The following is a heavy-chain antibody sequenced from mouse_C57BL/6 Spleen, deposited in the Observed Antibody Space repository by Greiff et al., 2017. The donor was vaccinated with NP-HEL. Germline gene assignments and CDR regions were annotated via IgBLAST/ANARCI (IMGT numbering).Heavy chain of an antibody. D-gene: IGHD1-1*01. V-gene: IGHV1-53*01. CDR3: ARKITTVVATEYFDV. Sequence: QVQLKQPGTELVKPGASVKLSCKASGYTFTSYWMHWVKQRPGQGLEWIGNINPSNGGTNYNEKFKSKATLTVDKSSSTAYMQLSSLTSEDSAVYYCARKITTVVATEYFDVWGTGTTVTVSS. CDR2: INPSNGGT. CDR1: GYTFTSYW. J-gene: IGHJ1*03.